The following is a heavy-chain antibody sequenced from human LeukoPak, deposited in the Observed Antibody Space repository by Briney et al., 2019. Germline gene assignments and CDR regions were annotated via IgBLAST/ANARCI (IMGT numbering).Heavy chain of an antibody. CDR3: ARDKVDYYDNSGYYLDAFDV. CDR2: ISYDGSNK. J-gene: IGHJ3*01. CDR1: GFTFSSYA. V-gene: IGHV3-30-3*01. Sequence: PGGSLRLSCAASGFTFSSYAMHWVRQAPGKGLEWVTVISYDGSNKFYADSVKGRFTISRDSSKNTLYLQMNSLRAEDTAVYYCARDKVDYYDNSGYYLDAFDVWGQGTMVTVSS. D-gene: IGHD3-22*01.